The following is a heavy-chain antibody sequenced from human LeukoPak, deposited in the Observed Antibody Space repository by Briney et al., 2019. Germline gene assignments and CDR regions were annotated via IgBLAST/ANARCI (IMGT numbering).Heavy chain of an antibody. J-gene: IGHJ4*02. CDR3: ARETKYYFDY. Sequence: SETLSLTCAVYGGSFSGYYWSWIRQPPGKGLEWIGEINHSGSPNYNPSLKSRVTISVDTSKNQFSLKLSSVTAADTAVYYCARETKYYFDYWGQGTLVTVSS. CDR1: GGSFSGYY. CDR2: INHSGSP. V-gene: IGHV4-34*01.